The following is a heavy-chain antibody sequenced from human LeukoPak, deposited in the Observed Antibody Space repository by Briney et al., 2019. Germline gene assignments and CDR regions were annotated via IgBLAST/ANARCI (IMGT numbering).Heavy chain of an antibody. D-gene: IGHD6-25*01. CDR3: ARFAAGGSYYYMDV. CDR1: GFTFSSYA. Sequence: GGSLRLSCAASGFTFSSYAMNWVRQPPGRGLEWVSNIGTSSTTIYYADSVKGRFTISRDNAKNSLYLQMNSLRADDTAVYYCARFAAGGSYYYMDVWGKGTTVTVSS. V-gene: IGHV3-48*01. J-gene: IGHJ6*03. CDR2: IGTSSTTI.